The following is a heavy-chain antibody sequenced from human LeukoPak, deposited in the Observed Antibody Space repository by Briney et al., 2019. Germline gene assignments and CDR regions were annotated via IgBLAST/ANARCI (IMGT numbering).Heavy chain of an antibody. V-gene: IGHV3-21*01. Sequence: ETLSLTCAVYGGSFSGYYWSWIRQAPGKGLEWVSAISSSSSDIYYTDSVKGRFTIPRDNANNFLYLQVSSLRAEDTAVYYCATGYTSGTRIDYWGQGTLVSVSS. CDR1: GGSFSGYY. D-gene: IGHD6-19*01. J-gene: IGHJ4*02. CDR3: ATGYTSGTRIDY. CDR2: ISSSSSDI.